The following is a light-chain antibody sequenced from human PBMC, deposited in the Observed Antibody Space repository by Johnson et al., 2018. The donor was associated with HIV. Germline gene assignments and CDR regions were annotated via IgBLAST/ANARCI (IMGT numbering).Light chain of an antibody. CDR3: GTWDNSLGTGGV. Sequence: QSVLTQSPSVSAAPGQKVTISCSGSSSTIGNNYVSWYQVLPGAAPKLLIYKNNERPSGIPDRFSGSKSGTSATLGITGLQTGDEADYYCGTWDNSLGTGGVFGTGTKVTVL. J-gene: IGLJ1*01. CDR1: SSTIGNNY. CDR2: KNN. V-gene: IGLV1-51*02.